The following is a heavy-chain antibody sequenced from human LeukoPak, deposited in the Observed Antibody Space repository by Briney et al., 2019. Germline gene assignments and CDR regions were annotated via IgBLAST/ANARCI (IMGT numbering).Heavy chain of an antibody. V-gene: IGHV3-48*01. Sequence: GGSLRLSCAASGFTFSGYSMNWVRQAPGKGLDWVSYITSSSSAIYYADSVKGRFTISRDNAKNSLYLQMNSLRAEDTAVYYCARVRGSYHFDYWGQGTLVTVSS. CDR1: GFTFSGYS. CDR3: ARVRGSYHFDY. D-gene: IGHD1-26*01. CDR2: ITSSSSAI. J-gene: IGHJ4*02.